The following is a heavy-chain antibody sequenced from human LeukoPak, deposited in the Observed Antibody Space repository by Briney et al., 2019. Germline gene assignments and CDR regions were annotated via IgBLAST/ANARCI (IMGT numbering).Heavy chain of an antibody. CDR2: ISYDGSNK. CDR3: AKDRDSSGCDY. D-gene: IGHD6-19*01. V-gene: IGHV3-30*18. J-gene: IGHJ4*02. CDR1: GFSFDDYG. Sequence: GGSLRLSCAASGFSFDDYGMSWVRQAPGKGLEWVAVISYDGSNKYYADSVKGRFTISRDNSKNTLYLQMNSLRAEDTAVYYCAKDRDSSGCDYWGQGTLVTVSS.